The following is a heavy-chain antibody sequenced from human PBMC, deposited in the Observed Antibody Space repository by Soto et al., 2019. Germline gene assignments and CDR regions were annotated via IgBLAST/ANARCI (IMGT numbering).Heavy chain of an antibody. J-gene: IGHJ2*01. V-gene: IGHV3-48*01. CDR3: ARDPSRGSDWARYLDL. CDR2: ISASSSNI. Sequence: EVQLVEYEGDLVQPGRSLRLSCAASGFSISHYAMDWVHQAPGKGLEWVSYISASSSNIRYADSVNGRFTISRDNAKSSVYLHMNSMRADDTAVYYCARDPSRGSDWARYLDLWGRGTLVTVSS. D-gene: IGHD1-26*01. CDR1: GFSISHYA.